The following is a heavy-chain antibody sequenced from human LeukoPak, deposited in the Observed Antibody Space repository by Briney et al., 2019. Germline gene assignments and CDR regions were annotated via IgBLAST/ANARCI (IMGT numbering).Heavy chain of an antibody. CDR2: INHSGST. CDR3: ARRGGLGYCSGGSCYSGFYYYYYGMDV. D-gene: IGHD2-15*01. CDR1: GGSFSGYY. Sequence: PSETLSLTCAVHGGSFSGYYWSWIRQPPGKGLEWIGEINHSGSTNYNPSLKSRVTISVDTSKNQFSLKLSSVTAADTAVYYCARRGGLGYCSGGSCYSGFYYYYYGMDVWGQGTTVTVSS. V-gene: IGHV4-34*01. J-gene: IGHJ6*02.